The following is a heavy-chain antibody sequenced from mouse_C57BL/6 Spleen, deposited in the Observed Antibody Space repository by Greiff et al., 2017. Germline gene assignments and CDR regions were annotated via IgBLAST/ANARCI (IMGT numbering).Heavy chain of an antibody. V-gene: IGHV1-69*01. Sequence: QVQLQQPGAELVMPGASVKLSCKASGYTFTSYWMHWVKQRPGQGLEWIGEIDPSDSYTNYNQKFKGKSTLTVDKSSVTAYMRLSSLTSEDSAVYYCAIGGTYYYGSSYVVYFDYWGQGTTLTVSS. D-gene: IGHD1-1*01. CDR3: AIGGTYYYGSSYVVYFDY. CDR2: IDPSDSYT. CDR1: GYTFTSYW. J-gene: IGHJ2*01.